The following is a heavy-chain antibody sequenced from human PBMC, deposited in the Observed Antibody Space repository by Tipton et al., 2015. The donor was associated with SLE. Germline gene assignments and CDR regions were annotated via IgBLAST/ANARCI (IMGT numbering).Heavy chain of an antibody. J-gene: IGHJ6*03. Sequence: TLSLTCSVSGASISSSTHYWGWIRQSPGKGLEWIGYIYYSGSTNYNPSLKSRVTISVDTSKNQFSLKLSSVTAADTAVYYCARGGLGVSYYYYMDVWGKGTTVTVSS. CDR3: ARGGLGVSYYYYMDV. CDR1: GASISSSTHY. V-gene: IGHV4-61*05. D-gene: IGHD1-26*01. CDR2: IYYSGST.